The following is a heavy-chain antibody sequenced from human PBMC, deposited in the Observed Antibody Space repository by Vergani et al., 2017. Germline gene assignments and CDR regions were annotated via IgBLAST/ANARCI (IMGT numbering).Heavy chain of an antibody. CDR2: INPSGGST. CDR3: ARDRAYYGGNRRIGYYYYMDV. CDR1: GYTFTSYY. Sequence: QVQLVQSGAEVKKPGASVKVSCKASGYTFTSYYMHWVRQAPGQGLEWMGIINPSGGSTSYAQKFQGRVTMTRDTSTSTVYMELSSLRYEDTAVYYCARDRAYYGGNRRIGYYYYMDVWGKGTTVTVSS. J-gene: IGHJ6*03. V-gene: IGHV1-46*01. D-gene: IGHD4-23*01.